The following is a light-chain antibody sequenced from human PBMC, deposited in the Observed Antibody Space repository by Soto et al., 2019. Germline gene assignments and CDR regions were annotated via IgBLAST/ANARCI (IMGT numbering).Light chain of an antibody. J-gene: IGKJ5*01. CDR1: QSVSSS. Sequence: EIVLTQSPGTLSLSPGERATLSCRASQSVSSSLAWYQQKPGQAPRLLISGASSRAAGIPDRFSGSGSGTGFTLTISRLEPEDFALYYCQQYGSSPITFGQGTRLEIK. CDR2: GAS. V-gene: IGKV3-20*01. CDR3: QQYGSSPIT.